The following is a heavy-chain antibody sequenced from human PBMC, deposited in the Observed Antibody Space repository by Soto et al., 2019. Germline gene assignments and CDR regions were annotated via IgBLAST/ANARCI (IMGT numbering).Heavy chain of an antibody. D-gene: IGHD3-10*01. J-gene: IGHJ4*02. CDR3: ARNRHDYGSGNYSNRIDF. Sequence: QVQLVQSGAEVKKPGSSVKVSCKASGGIFSTYAISWLRQAPGQGLVWMGGIIPVFGTPNYAQRCQGRGTITADASTSPAYMELSRLRSEDTAVYYCARNRHDYGSGNYSNRIDFWGQGTLVTVSS. V-gene: IGHV1-69*01. CDR1: GGIFSTYA. CDR2: IIPVFGTP.